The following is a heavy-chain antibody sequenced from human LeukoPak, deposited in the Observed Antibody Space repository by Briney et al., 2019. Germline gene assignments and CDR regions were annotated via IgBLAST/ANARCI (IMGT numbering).Heavy chain of an antibody. CDR1: GFTFDDYG. J-gene: IGHJ4*02. CDR3: AKRGGYCTNGVCYERYFDY. V-gene: IGHV3-20*04. D-gene: IGHD2-8*01. Sequence: GGSLRLSCAASGFTFDDYGMSWVRHAPGKGLEWVSGINWNGGSTGYADSVKGRFTISRDNAKNSLYLQMNSLRAEDTAVYYCAKRGGYCTNGVCYERYFDYWGQGTLVTVSS. CDR2: INWNGGST.